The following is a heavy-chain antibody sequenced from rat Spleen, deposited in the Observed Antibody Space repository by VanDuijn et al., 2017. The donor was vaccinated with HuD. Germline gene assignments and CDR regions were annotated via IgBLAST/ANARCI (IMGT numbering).Heavy chain of an antibody. CDR2: ISYDGSGT. CDR1: GFTFTDFY. CDR3: ARAGYLRDWYFDF. Sequence: EVQLVESDGGLVQPGRSLKHSCAASGFTFTDFYMAWVRQAPTKGLEWVATISYDGSGTYYRDSVKGRFSISRDDAKSTLYLQMDSLRSEDTATYHCARAGYLRDWYFDFWGPGAMVTVSS. J-gene: IGHJ1*01. D-gene: IGHD2-2*01. V-gene: IGHV5-29*01.